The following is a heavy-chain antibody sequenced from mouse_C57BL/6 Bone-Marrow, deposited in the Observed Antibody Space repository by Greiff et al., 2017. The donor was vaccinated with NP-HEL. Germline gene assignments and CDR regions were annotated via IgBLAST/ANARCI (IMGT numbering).Heavy chain of an antibody. Sequence: QVQLKQPGAELVKPGASVKLSCKASGYTFTSYWMQWVKQRPGQGLEWIGEIDPSDSYTNYNQKFKGKATLTVDTSSSTAYMQLSSLTSEDSAVDYCAREDYDYDVGYWGQGTTLTVSS. CDR3: AREDYDYDVGY. J-gene: IGHJ2*01. CDR2: IDPSDSYT. V-gene: IGHV1-50*01. D-gene: IGHD2-4*01. CDR1: GYTFTSYW.